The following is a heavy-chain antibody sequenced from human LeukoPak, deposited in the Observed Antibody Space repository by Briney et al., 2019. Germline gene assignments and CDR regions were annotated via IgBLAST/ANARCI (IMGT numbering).Heavy chain of an antibody. D-gene: IGHD1-26*01. Sequence: PGGSLRLPCAASGFTFSSYAMHWVRQAPGKGLEYVSAISSNGGSTYYANSVKGRFTISRDNSKNTLYLQMGSLRAEDMAVYYCARTNRDGSYYYFDYWGQGTLVTVSS. V-gene: IGHV3-64*01. CDR3: ARTNRDGSYYYFDY. CDR1: GFTFSSYA. J-gene: IGHJ4*02. CDR2: ISSNGGST.